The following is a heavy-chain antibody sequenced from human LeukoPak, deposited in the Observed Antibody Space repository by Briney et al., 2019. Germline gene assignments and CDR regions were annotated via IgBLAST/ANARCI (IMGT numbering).Heavy chain of an antibody. V-gene: IGHV1-2*06. CDR3: ARDAISRGIIDY. J-gene: IGHJ4*02. Sequence: GASVKVSCKAPGYTFTGYYMHWVRQAPGQGLEWMGRINPNSGGTNYAQKFQGRVTMTRDTSISTAYMELSRLRSDDTAVYYCARDAISRGIIDYWGQGTLVTVSS. CDR2: INPNSGGT. CDR1: GYTFTGYY. D-gene: IGHD3-10*01.